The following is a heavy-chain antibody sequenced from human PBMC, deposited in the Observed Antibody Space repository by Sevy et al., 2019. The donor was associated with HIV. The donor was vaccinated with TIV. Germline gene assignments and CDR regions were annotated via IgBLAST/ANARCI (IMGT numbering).Heavy chain of an antibody. Sequence: GGSLRLSCAASGFAFSTHAMHWFRQSPGKGLEWVAVISSEGTEAFYAASVEVRFSISGDNSKSTLSLQLNSLRPEDTAVYYCARDGGNSVKWYPLYWGHGTLVTVSS. J-gene: IGHJ4*01. CDR3: ARDGGNSVKWYPLY. D-gene: IGHD2-2*01. V-gene: IGHV3-30-3*01. CDR2: ISSEGTEA. CDR1: GFAFSTHA.